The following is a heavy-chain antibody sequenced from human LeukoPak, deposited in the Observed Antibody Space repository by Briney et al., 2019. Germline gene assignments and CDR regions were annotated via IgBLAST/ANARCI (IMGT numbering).Heavy chain of an antibody. CDR1: GFTFSSYW. CDR3: ARVGGIVPLYGESAYNWFDP. CDR2: IKQDGSEE. D-gene: IGHD4-17*01. J-gene: IGHJ5*02. Sequence: GGSLRLSCAASGFTFSSYWMSWVRQAPGKGLEWVANIKQDGSEEFYVDSVKGRFTISRDSAKNSLYLQMNSLRAEDTAVYYCARVGGIVPLYGESAYNWFDPWGQGTLVTVSS. V-gene: IGHV3-7*03.